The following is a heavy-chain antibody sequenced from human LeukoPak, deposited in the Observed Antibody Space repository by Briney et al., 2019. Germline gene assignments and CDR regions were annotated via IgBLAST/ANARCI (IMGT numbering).Heavy chain of an antibody. CDR3: ARRVTTFNWFDP. J-gene: IGHJ5*02. D-gene: IGHD2-21*02. CDR1: GYTFTSYG. V-gene: IGHV1-18*01. CDR2: ISAYNGNT. Sequence: ASVRVSCKASGYTFTSYGISWVRQAPGQGLEWMGWISAYNGNTNYAQKLQGRVTMTTDTSTSTAYMELRSLRSDDTAVYYCARRVTTFNWFDPWGQGTLVTVSS.